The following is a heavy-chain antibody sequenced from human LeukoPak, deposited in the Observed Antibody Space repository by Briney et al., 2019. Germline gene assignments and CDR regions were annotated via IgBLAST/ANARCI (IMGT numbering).Heavy chain of an antibody. CDR1: GFTFSSYG. D-gene: IGHD3-22*01. V-gene: IGHV3-23*01. CDR2: ISGSGGST. Sequence: GGSLRLSCAASGFTFSSYGMSWVRQAPGKGLEWVSAISGSGGSTYYADSVKGRFTISRDNSKNTLYLQMNSLRAEDTAVYYCAKASRVSKREYDSSGYYYYYYMDVWGKGTTVTISS. CDR3: AKASRVSKREYDSSGYYYYYYMDV. J-gene: IGHJ6*03.